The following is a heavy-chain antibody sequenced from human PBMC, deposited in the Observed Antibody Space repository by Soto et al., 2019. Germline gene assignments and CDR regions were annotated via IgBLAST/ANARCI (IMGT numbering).Heavy chain of an antibody. J-gene: IGHJ6*02. CDR1: GGSVSSGSYY. Sequence: SETLSLTCTVSGGSVSSGSYYWSWIRQPPGKGLEWIGYIYYSGSTNYNPSLKSRVTISVDTSKNQFSLKLSSVTAADTAVYYCARRGITMVRGVTKDYYYYGMDVWGQGNTVT. V-gene: IGHV4-61*01. CDR2: IYYSGST. D-gene: IGHD3-10*01. CDR3: ARRGITMVRGVTKDYYYYGMDV.